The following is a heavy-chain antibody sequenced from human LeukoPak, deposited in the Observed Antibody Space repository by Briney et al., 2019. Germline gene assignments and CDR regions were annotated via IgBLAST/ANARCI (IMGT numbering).Heavy chain of an antibody. CDR2: ISGSGGST. J-gene: IGHJ4*02. Sequence: GGSLRLSCAASGFTFDDYAMHWVRQAPGKGLEWVSAISGSGGSTCYADSVKGRFTISRDNSKNTLYLQMNSLRAEDTAVYYCAKATGYLLWGQGTLVTVSS. D-gene: IGHD1-14*01. CDR1: GFTFDDYA. CDR3: AKATGYLL. V-gene: IGHV3-23*01.